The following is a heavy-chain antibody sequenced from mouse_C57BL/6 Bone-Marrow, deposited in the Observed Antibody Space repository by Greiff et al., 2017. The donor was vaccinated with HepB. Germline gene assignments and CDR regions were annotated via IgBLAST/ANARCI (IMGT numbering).Heavy chain of an antibody. Sequence: EVQVVESGGDLVKPGGSLKLSCAASGFTFSSYGMSWVRQTPDKRLEWVATISSGGSYTYYPDSVKGRFTISRDNAKNTLYLQMSSLKSEDTAMYYCARHCYDYPTHAMDYWGQGTSVTVSS. CDR2: ISSGGSYT. D-gene: IGHD2-4*01. J-gene: IGHJ4*01. CDR3: ARHCYDYPTHAMDY. V-gene: IGHV5-6*01. CDR1: GFTFSSYG.